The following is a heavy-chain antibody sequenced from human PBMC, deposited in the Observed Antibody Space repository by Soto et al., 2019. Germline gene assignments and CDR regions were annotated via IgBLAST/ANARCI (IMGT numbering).Heavy chain of an antibody. CDR3: ARDFVRSYEAKYYYYGMDV. J-gene: IGHJ6*02. V-gene: IGHV3-30-3*01. Sequence: GGSLRLSWAASGFTISSYAMHWVRQAPGKGLEWVAVISYDGSNKYYADSVKGRFTISRDNSKNTLYLQMNSLRAEDTAVYYCARDFVRSYEAKYYYYGMDVWGQGTTVTVSS. D-gene: IGHD3-16*01. CDR1: GFTISSYA. CDR2: ISYDGSNK.